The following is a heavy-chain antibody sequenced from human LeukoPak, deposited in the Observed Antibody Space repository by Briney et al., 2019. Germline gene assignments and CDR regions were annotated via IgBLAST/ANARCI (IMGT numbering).Heavy chain of an antibody. J-gene: IGHJ3*01. CDR2: IVVGSGNT. CDR1: GFTFTSSA. CDR3: AGTSWVPGDPLVFDF. D-gene: IGHD3-10*01. V-gene: IGHV1-58*02. Sequence: GASVKVSCKASGFTFTSSAMQWVRQARGQRLEWIGWIVVGSGNTNYAQKFQERVTITRDMSTSTAYMELSSLRSEDTAVYYCAGTSWVPGDPLVFDFWGQGTMVTVSS.